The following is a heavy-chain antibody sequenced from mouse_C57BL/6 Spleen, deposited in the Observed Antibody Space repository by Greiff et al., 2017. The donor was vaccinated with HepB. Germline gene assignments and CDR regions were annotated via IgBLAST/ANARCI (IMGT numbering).Heavy chain of an antibody. J-gene: IGHJ4*01. Sequence: VHVKQSGAELVKPGASVKISCKASGYAFSSYWMNWVKQRPGKGLEWIGQIYPGDGDTNYNGKFKGKATLTADKSSSTAYMQLSSLTSEDSAVYFCARGGPRYYAMDYWGQGTSVTVSS. CDR2: IYPGDGDT. CDR3: ARGGPRYYAMDY. V-gene: IGHV1-80*01. CDR1: GYAFSSYW.